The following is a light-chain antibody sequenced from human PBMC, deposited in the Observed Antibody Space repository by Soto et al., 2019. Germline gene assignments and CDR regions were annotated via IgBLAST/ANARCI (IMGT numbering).Light chain of an antibody. CDR3: QQYGSSPTGT. J-gene: IGKJ2*01. Sequence: EIVLTQSPGTLSLSPGERATLSCRASHSISSNYLAWYQQRPGQAPRLLIYGIYSRANDVPDRFSGSGSGTDSTLSIRRLEPEDFAVYYCQQYGSSPTGTFGQGTKLE. CDR1: HSISSNY. V-gene: IGKV3-20*01. CDR2: GIY.